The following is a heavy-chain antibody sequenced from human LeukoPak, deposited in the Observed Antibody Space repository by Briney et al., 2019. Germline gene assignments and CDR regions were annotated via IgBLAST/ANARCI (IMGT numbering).Heavy chain of an antibody. CDR1: GFTFSDCW. V-gene: IGHV3-74*01. D-gene: IGHD3-22*01. J-gene: IGHJ3*02. CDR3: ARGASSGNLKDAFDI. CDR2: ITTDGSRT. Sequence: GGSLRLSCAASGFTFSDCWMHWVRQRPGEGLEYVSRITTDGSRTTYADSVKGRFTVSRDNAKNTLYLQMNSLRAEDTAVYYCARGASSGNLKDAFDIWGQGTMVTVAS.